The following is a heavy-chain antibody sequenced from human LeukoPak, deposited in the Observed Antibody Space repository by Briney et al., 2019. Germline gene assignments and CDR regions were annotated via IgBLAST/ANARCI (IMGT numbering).Heavy chain of an antibody. CDR2: IIPILGIA. V-gene: IGHV1-69*04. J-gene: IGHJ6*02. CDR1: GGTFSSYA. CDR3: ARDGMTYDFWSGYSQSPHYYYYGMDV. Sequence: SVKVSCAASGGTFSSYAISWVRQAPGQGLEWMGRIIPILGIANYAQKFQGRVTITADKSTSTAYMELSSLRSEDTAVYYCARDGMTYDFWSGYSQSPHYYYYGMDVWGQGTTVTVSS. D-gene: IGHD3-3*01.